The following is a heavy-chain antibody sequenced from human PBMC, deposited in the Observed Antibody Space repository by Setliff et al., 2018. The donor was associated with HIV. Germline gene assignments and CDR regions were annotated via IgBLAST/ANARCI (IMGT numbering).Heavy chain of an antibody. CDR3: ASRATIFGVDYYLDV. Sequence: LSLTCTVYGASISNSNSYWGWIRQPPGKRLEWLGSVYQSGSTSYNPSLSSRLTISVDTSKNQFSLKLSSVTAADTAVYYCASRATIFGVDYYLDVWGKGTTVTVSS. CDR2: VYQSGST. J-gene: IGHJ6*03. CDR1: GASISNSNSY. V-gene: IGHV4-39*01. D-gene: IGHD3-3*01.